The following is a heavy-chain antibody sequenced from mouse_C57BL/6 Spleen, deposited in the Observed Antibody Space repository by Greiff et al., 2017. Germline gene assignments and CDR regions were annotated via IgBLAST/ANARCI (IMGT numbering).Heavy chain of an antibody. CDR3: ARRGYGSSYRFAY. J-gene: IGHJ3*01. Sequence: VQLQQSGPELVKPGASVKIPCKASGYTFTDYNMDWVKQSHGKSLEWIGDINPNNGGTIYNQKFKGKATLTVDKSSSTAYMELRSLTSEDTAVYYCARRGYGSSYRFAYWGQGTLVTVSA. CDR2: INPNNGGT. D-gene: IGHD1-1*01. V-gene: IGHV1-18*01. CDR1: GYTFTDYN.